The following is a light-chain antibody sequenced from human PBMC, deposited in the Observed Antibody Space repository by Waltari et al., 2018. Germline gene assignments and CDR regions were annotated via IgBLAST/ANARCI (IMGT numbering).Light chain of an antibody. CDR2: DVR. J-gene: IGLJ2*01. CDR3: NSFTSSNTVI. Sequence: QSALTQPAPVSGSPGQSITISCTGTSSDIGSYNSVSWFQQHPGKAPKLMIYDVRNRPSGGSNRFSGSKSDYTASLTISGLQAEDEAVYFCNSFTSSNTVIFGGGTKLTV. V-gene: IGLV2-14*03. CDR1: SSDIGSYNS.